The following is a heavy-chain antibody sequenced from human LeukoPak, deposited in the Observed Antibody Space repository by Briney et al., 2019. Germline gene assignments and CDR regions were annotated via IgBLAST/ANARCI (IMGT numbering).Heavy chain of an antibody. CDR2: ISGSGGST. J-gene: IGHJ3*02. CDR3: ARGLGVTMVTKDSFDI. D-gene: IGHD4/OR15-4a*01. Sequence: QPGGSLRLSCAASGFTFSSYAMSWVRQAPGKGLEWVSAISGSGGSTYYADSVKGRFTISRDNSKNTLYLQMNSLRAEDTAEYYCARGLGVTMVTKDSFDIWGQGTMVTVSS. V-gene: IGHV3-23*01. CDR1: GFTFSSYA.